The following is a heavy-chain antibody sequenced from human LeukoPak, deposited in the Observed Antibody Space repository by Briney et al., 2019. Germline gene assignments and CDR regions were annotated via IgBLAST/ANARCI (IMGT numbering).Heavy chain of an antibody. CDR3: ARAPHQVVVAATKGGYYFDY. Sequence: GGSLRLSCAASGFTFSSYGMNWVRQAPGKGLEWVSSISSSSSYIYYADSVKGRFTISRDNAKNSLYLQMNSLRAEDTALYYCARAPHQVVVAATKGGYYFDYWGQGTLVTVSS. J-gene: IGHJ4*02. V-gene: IGHV3-21*04. CDR1: GFTFSSYG. D-gene: IGHD2-15*01. CDR2: ISSSSSYI.